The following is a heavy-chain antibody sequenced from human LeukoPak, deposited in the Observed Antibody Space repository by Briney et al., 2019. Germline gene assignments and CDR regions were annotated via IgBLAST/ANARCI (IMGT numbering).Heavy chain of an antibody. J-gene: IGHJ4*02. V-gene: IGHV3-11*01. CDR3: ARGHWGLDY. D-gene: IGHD7-27*01. CDR1: GFTFSDHY. Sequence: GGSLRLPCRASGFTFSDHYMTWVRQAPGKGLEYISYLSNTGSDSFYADSVKGRFSISRDNAEKSLYLQMNDLRAEDAAVYYCARGHWGLDYWGQGTLVTVSS. CDR2: LSNTGSDS.